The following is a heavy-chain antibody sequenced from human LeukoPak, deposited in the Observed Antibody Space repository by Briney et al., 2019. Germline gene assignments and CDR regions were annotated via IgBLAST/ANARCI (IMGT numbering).Heavy chain of an antibody. CDR2: IYYSGST. CDR3: ANQYGSGSYPHPPFDY. Sequence: SETLSLTCTVSGVSISSSSYYWGWIRQPPGKGLEWIGSIYYSGSTYYNPSLKSRVSISVDPSKNQFSLKLSSVTAADTAVYYCANQYGSGSYPHPPFDYWGQGTLVTVSS. J-gene: IGHJ4*02. D-gene: IGHD3-10*01. V-gene: IGHV4-39*01. CDR1: GVSISSSSYY.